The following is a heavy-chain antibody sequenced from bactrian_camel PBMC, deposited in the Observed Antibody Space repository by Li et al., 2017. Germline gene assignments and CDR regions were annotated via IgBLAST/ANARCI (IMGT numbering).Heavy chain of an antibody. CDR1: SRTYC. V-gene: IGHV3S53*01. Sequence: HVQLVESGGGSVQAGGSLRLSCTDISRTYCMGWFRQAPGKEREGVAVIDSDGTTKYSDTVKGRFTISRDNVKNALYLQMNSLKTEDTAVYYCAACLIYPARSFRDWGQGTQVTVS. CDR3: AACLIYPARSFRD. D-gene: IGHD3*01. J-gene: IGHJ4*01. CDR2: IDSDGTT.